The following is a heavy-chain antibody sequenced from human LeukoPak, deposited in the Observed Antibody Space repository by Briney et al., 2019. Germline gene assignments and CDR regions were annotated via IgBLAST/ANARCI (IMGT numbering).Heavy chain of an antibody. CDR2: IYYSGST. CDR1: GGSISSSSYY. J-gene: IGHJ3*02. D-gene: IGHD6-19*01. V-gene: IGHV4-39*01. CDR3: ARREQWLVQGAFDI. Sequence: SETLSLTCTVSGGSISSSSYYWGWIRQTPGKGLEWIGSIYYSGSTYYNPSLKSRVTISVDTSKNQFSLKLTSLTAADTAVYYCARREQWLVQGAFDIWGQGTMVTVSS.